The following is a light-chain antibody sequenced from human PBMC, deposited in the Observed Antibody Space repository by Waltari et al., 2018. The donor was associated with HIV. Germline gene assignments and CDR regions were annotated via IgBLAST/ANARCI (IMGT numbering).Light chain of an antibody. J-gene: IGKJ3*01. CDR3: QQRNNWPF. CDR2: DAS. CDR1: QSVGSY. Sequence: EVVLTQSPATLSLSPGERATLSCRASQSVGSYLAWYQQKPGQAPRLLIYDASNRATGIPARFSGSGSGTDFTLTISSLETEDFAVYYCQQRNNWPFFGPGAKVDIK. V-gene: IGKV3-11*01.